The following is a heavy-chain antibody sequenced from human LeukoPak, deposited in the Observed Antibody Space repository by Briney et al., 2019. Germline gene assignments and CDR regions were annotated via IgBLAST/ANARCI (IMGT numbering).Heavy chain of an antibody. J-gene: IGHJ4*02. D-gene: IGHD6-19*01. V-gene: IGHV3-53*01. CDR2: IYSGGST. CDR1: GFTVSSNY. CDR3: ASIKVAVAGSGA. Sequence: GGSLRLSCAASGFTVSSNYMNWVRQAPGKGLEWVSVIYSGGSTYYADSVKGRFTISRDNSKNTLYLQMNSLRAEDTAVYYCASIKVAVAGSGAWGQGTLVTVSS.